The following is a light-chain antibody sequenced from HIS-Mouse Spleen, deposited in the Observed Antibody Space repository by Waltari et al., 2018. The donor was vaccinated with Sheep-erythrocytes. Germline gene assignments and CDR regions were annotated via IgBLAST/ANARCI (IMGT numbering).Light chain of an antibody. V-gene: IGLV2-11*01. CDR3: CSYAGSYTFV. J-gene: IGLJ1*01. CDR2: DVS. CDR1: SSDVGGYNY. Sequence: QSALTQPRSVSGSPGQSVTISCTGTSSDVGGYNYVSWYQQHPVKAPKLMVYDVSKRPSGVPYRFAGSKFGNAASLTISGLQAEEEADYYCCSYAGSYTFVFGTGTKVTVL.